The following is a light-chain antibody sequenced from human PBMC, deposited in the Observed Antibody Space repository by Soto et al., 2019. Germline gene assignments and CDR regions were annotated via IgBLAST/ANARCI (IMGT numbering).Light chain of an antibody. CDR2: GAS. J-gene: IGKJ4*01. CDR3: QQYNNWPPLT. Sequence: EIVMTQSPATLSVSPGERATLSCRASQSVSSNLAWYPQKPGQAPRLLIYGASTRATGIPARFSGSGSGTEFTLTFSSLQSEDFAVYYCQQYNNWPPLTFGGGTKVEIK. V-gene: IGKV3-15*01. CDR1: QSVSSN.